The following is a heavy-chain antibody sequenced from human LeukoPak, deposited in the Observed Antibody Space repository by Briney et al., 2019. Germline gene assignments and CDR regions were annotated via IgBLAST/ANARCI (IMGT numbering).Heavy chain of an antibody. D-gene: IGHD2-15*01. Sequence: ASVKVSCKASGYTFTSYGISWVRQAPGQGLEWMGWISAYNGNTNYAQKLQGRVTMTTDTSTSTAYMELRSLRSDDTAVYYCGRIQNDYYFYCMDVWGKGTTVTVSS. V-gene: IGHV1-18*01. CDR2: ISAYNGNT. CDR3: GRIQNDYYFYCMDV. J-gene: IGHJ6*03. CDR1: GYTFTSYG.